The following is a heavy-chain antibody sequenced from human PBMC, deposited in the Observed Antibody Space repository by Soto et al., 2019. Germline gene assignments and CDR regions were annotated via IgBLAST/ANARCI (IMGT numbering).Heavy chain of an antibody. V-gene: IGHV3-23*01. CDR1: GFSLDSYP. D-gene: IGHD3-16*02. CDR3: EKDTYVDYVWGSYRYVFDY. J-gene: IGHJ4*02. Sequence: VQLLDSGGDLVQPGGSLRLSCAASGFSLDSYPMTWVRQAPGKGLEWVSTIRGGGDATYYADYVKGRFTISRDMSTNTLYLKMNSIRAEDTAVYYCEKDTYVDYVWGSYRYVFDYWGQGTLVTVSS. CDR2: IRGGGDAT.